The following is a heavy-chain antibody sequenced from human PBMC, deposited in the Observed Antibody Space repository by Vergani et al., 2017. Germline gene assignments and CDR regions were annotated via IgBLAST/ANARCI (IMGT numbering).Heavy chain of an antibody. CDR1: GGSFSGYY. Sequence: QVQLQQWGAGLLKPSETLSLTCAVYGGSFSGYYWSWIRQPPGKGLEWIGEINHSGSTNYNPSLKSRVTISVDTSKNQFSLKLSSLTAADTAVYYCARDPFGYDFWIGYYVDAFDIWGQGTMVTVSS. CDR2: INHSGST. CDR3: ARDPFGYDFWIGYYVDAFDI. D-gene: IGHD3/OR15-3a*01. J-gene: IGHJ3*02. V-gene: IGHV4-34*01.